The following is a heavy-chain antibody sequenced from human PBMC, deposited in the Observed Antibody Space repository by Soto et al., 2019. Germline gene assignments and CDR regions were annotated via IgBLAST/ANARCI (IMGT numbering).Heavy chain of an antibody. D-gene: IGHD2-15*01. J-gene: IGHJ5*02. CDR1: GGSISSYY. V-gene: IGHV4-59*01. CDR2: IYYSGST. CDR3: ARDRGCSGGSCYPKGVWFDP. Sequence: ETLSLTCTVSGGSISSYYWSWIRQPPGKGLEWIGYIYYSGSTNYNPSLKSRVTISVDTSKNQFSLKLSSVTAADTAVYYCARDRGCSGGSCYPKGVWFDPWGQGTLVTVSS.